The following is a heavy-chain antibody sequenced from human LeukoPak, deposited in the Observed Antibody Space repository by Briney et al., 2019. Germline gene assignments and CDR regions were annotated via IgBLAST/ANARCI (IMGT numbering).Heavy chain of an antibody. D-gene: IGHD5-18*01. CDR3: ARGSDEGYSYGLYYFDY. CDR2: IYYSGST. V-gene: IGHV4-59*01. Sequence: PSETLSLTCTVSGGSISSYYWSWIRQPPGKGLEWIGHIYYSGSTNNNPSLKSRVTISLDTSKNQFSLKLTSVTAADTAVYYCARGSDEGYSYGLYYFDYWGQGTLVTVSS. CDR1: GGSISSYY. J-gene: IGHJ4*02.